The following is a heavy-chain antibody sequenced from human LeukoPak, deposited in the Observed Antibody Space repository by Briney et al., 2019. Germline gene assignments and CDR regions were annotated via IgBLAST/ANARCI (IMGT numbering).Heavy chain of an antibody. J-gene: IGHJ4*02. V-gene: IGHV3-9*03. D-gene: IGHD3-10*01. CDR3: VKDRGAFGELLWVDY. Sequence: QAGGSLRLSCAASGFTFDECAMHWVRQAPGKAVVWVSGISWNSDRTAYADSVKGRFTISRDNAKNSLYLQMNSLRPEDMALYYCVKDRGAFGELLWVDYWGQGTLVTVSS. CDR1: GFTFDECA. CDR2: ISWNSDRT.